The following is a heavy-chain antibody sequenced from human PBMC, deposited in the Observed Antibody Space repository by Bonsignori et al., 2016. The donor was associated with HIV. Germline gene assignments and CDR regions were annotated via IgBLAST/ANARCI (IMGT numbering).Heavy chain of an antibody. CDR2: INHSGST. J-gene: IGHJ3*01. CDR3: ARVVNWNDPEA. Sequence: WIRQPPGKGLEWIGEINHSGSTNYNPSLKSRVTISVDTSKNQFSLKLSSVTAADTAVYYCARVVNWNDPEAWGQGTMVTVSS. V-gene: IGHV4-34*01. D-gene: IGHD1-1*01.